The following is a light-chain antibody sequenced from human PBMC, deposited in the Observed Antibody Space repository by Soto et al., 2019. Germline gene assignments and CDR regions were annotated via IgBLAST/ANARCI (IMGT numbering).Light chain of an antibody. Sequence: QSALTQPASVSGCPGQSITISCTGTGSDVGGYDYVSWYQQHPGKAPKLMIYEVSNRPSGVSNRFSGSKSGNTASLTISGLQAEDEADYYCSSYTSSSTVVFGGGTKVTVL. CDR3: SSYTSSSTVV. CDR2: EVS. J-gene: IGLJ2*01. V-gene: IGLV2-14*01. CDR1: GSDVGGYDY.